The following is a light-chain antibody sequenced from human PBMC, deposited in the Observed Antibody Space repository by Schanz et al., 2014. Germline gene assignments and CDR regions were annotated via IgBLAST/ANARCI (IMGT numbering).Light chain of an antibody. CDR1: SSDVGGYDL. CDR2: DVS. Sequence: QSALTQPRSVSGSPGQSVTISCTGTSSDVGGYDLVSWYQQHPSKAPKLMIYDVSNRPSGVSNRFSGSKSGNTASLTVSGLQAEDEADYYCSSYGAAKMFGGGTKRTVL. CDR3: SSYGAAKM. J-gene: IGLJ3*02. V-gene: IGLV2-11*01.